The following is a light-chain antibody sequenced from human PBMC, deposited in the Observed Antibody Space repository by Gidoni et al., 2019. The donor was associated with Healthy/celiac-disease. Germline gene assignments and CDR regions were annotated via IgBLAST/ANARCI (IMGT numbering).Light chain of an antibody. CDR2: GNS. Sequence: QSVLTQPPSVSGAPGQRVTISCTGGSSNIGAGYDVHWYQHLPGTAPKLLIYGNSNRPSGVPDRFSGSKSGTSASLAITGLQAEDEADYYCQSYDSSLSGVFGGGTKLTVL. V-gene: IGLV1-40*01. CDR1: SSNIGAGYD. CDR3: QSYDSSLSGV. J-gene: IGLJ3*02.